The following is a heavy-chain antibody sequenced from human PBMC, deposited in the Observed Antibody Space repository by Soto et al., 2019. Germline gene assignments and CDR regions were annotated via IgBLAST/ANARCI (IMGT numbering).Heavy chain of an antibody. Sequence: SETLSVTCAVYGGSFSDYSWNWNWIRQPPGKGLEWIGEINHSGSTSHNPSLKSRVTLSLDTSKNQLSLKMTSMTAADTAVYYCARDMHAGFTHYFDPWGQGTLVTVSS. J-gene: IGHJ5*02. CDR1: GGSFSDYSWN. V-gene: IGHV4-34*01. CDR2: INHSGST. D-gene: IGHD1-26*01. CDR3: ARDMHAGFTHYFDP.